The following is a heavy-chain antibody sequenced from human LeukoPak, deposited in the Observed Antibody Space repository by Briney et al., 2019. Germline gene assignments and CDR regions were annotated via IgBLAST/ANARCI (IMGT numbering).Heavy chain of an antibody. CDR3: AINSGYDYYYYYMDV. J-gene: IGHJ6*03. CDR2: INPNSGGT. Sequence: ASVKVSCKASGYTFTGYYMHWVRQAPGQGLEWMGWINPNSGGTNYAQKFRGRVTMTRDTSISTAYMELSRLRSDDTAVYYCAINSGYDYYYYYMDVWGKGTTVTVSS. V-gene: IGHV1-2*02. CDR1: GYTFTGYY. D-gene: IGHD5-12*01.